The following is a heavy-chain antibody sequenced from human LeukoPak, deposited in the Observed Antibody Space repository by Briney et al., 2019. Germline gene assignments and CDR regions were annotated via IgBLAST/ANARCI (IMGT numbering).Heavy chain of an antibody. CDR2: IKGDGIST. V-gene: IGHV3-74*01. D-gene: IGHD3-3*01. CDR1: GFTFSSYA. J-gene: IGHJ4*02. CDR3: AKDHYWSIDY. Sequence: GGSLRLSCAASGFTFSSYAMHWVRHAPGQGLVWVSRIKGDGISTNYADSVKGRFTISRDITKNTLYLQMNSLRAEDTGVYYCAKDHYWSIDYWGRGTLVTVSS.